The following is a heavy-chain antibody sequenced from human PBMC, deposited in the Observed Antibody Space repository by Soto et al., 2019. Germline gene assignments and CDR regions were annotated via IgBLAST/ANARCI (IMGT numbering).Heavy chain of an antibody. CDR1: GGSMRSYY. CDR2: IYARGST. Sequence: QVQLQESGPGLVKPSETLSLTCTVSGGSMRSYYWNWIRQPAGEGLEWIGRIYARGSTKYNPSLESRVTMFDTVSQNQSSLRRTSGTARDTAVYYGGVMGEKTTYGMTVWGQGTTVTVS. D-gene: IGHD1-26*01. J-gene: IGHJ6*02. V-gene: IGHV4-4*07. CDR3: GVMGEKTTYGMTV.